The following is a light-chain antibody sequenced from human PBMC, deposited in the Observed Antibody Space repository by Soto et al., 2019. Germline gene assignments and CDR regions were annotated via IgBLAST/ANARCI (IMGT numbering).Light chain of an antibody. V-gene: IGKV3-15*01. Sequence: EMVMTQSPATLSVSPGERATLSCRASQSISSNLAWYQQKPGQAPRLLINGASTRATGIPARFSGSGSGTEFTLTISSLQSEDFAVYYCQQYNNWPRKFGQGTKV. CDR1: QSISSN. CDR3: QQYNNWPRK. CDR2: GAS. J-gene: IGKJ1*01.